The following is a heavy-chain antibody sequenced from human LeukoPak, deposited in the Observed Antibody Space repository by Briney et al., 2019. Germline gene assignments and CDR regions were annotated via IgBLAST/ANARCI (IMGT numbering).Heavy chain of an antibody. CDR1: GYTHTELS. D-gene: IGHD3-16*01. Sequence: ASVKVSCKVSGYTHTELSMHWVRQAPGKGLEWMGGFDPEDGETIYAQKFQGRVTMTEDTSTDTAYMELSSLRSEDTAVYYCATGGITFGEVTNHWGQGTLVTVYS. J-gene: IGHJ4*02. CDR3: ATGGITFGEVTNH. V-gene: IGHV1-24*01. CDR2: FDPEDGET.